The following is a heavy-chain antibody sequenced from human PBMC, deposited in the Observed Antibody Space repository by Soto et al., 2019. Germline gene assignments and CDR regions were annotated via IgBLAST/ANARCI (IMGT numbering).Heavy chain of an antibody. V-gene: IGHV3-30-3*01. CDR1: GFTFNLFP. J-gene: IGHJ4*02. D-gene: IGHD3-22*01. CDR2: TSFDGSNS. CDR3: ARTFDTRAYGAAGLDY. Sequence: QVELVESGGGVVQPGRSLRVCCAASGFTFNLFPMHWVRQTPGKRLEWLAMTSFDGSNSYCADSVKGRFTISRDNSRSMLYLQMNSLRPEDTAVYYCARTFDTRAYGAAGLDYWGQGTLITVSS.